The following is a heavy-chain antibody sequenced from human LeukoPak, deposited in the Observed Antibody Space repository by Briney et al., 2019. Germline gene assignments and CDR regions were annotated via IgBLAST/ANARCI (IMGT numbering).Heavy chain of an antibody. V-gene: IGHV3-7*01. CDR3: ARATVIGNAPVPGYMDV. Sequence: GGSLRLSCAASGFTFSGYWMTWVRQAPGKGLEWVANIKQDGSEKYYVDSVKGRFTISRDNAKNSLYLQMNSLRAEDTAVYYCARATVIGNAPVPGYMDVWGKGTTVTVSS. D-gene: IGHD2-21*01. J-gene: IGHJ6*03. CDR2: IKQDGSEK. CDR1: GFTFSGYW.